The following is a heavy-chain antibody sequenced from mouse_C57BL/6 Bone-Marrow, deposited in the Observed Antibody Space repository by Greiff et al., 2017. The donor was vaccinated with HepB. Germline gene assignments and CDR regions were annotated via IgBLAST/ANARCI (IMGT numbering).Heavy chain of an antibody. CDR1: GYAFSSYW. Sequence: VQLQQPGAELVKPGASVKLSCKASGYAFSSYWMHWVKQRPGKGLEWIGKIDPGDGDTNYNRKFKGKATLTVDKSSSTAYMQLSSLTSEDSAVYFGARDGEDVSAGFAYWGQGTLVTVSA. V-gene: IGHV1-80*01. CDR3: ARDGEDVSAGFAY. J-gene: IGHJ3*01. CDR2: IDPGDGDT. D-gene: IGHD2-13*01.